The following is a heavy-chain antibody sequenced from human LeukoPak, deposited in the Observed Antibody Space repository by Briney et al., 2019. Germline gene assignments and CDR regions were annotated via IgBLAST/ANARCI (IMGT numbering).Heavy chain of an antibody. CDR1: GDSLTSHF. CDR2: VFHSGTT. Sequence: SETLSLTCNVSGDSLTSHFWSWIRQTPGKGLEWIGYVFHSGTTNYSPSLKSRVTISLDTSKKQFHLRLASVTAADTAVYYCARQPGGTAAFDIWGQGTMVTVSS. J-gene: IGHJ3*02. D-gene: IGHD1-14*01. CDR3: ARQPGGTAAFDI. V-gene: IGHV4-59*08.